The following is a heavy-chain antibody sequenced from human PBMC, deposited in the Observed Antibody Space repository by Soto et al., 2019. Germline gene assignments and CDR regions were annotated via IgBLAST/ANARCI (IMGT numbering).Heavy chain of an antibody. CDR1: GFTFSTST. CDR3: ATESVDRYYGMDV. CDR2: IVVGSAGT. D-gene: IGHD2-15*01. V-gene: IGHV1-58*02. J-gene: IGHJ6*02. Sequence: SVKVSCKASGFTFSTSTIQWVRQARGQRLEWLGWIVVGSAGTSYAQEFQKRVTLTRDMSTSTTYMELSSLRSEDTAMYYCATESVDRYYGMDVWGQGTTVTVSS.